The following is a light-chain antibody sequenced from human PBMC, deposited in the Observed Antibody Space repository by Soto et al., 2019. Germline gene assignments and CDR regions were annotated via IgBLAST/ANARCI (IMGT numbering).Light chain of an antibody. CDR3: QQYGRSPWT. J-gene: IGKJ1*01. CDR1: QSVSSSY. Sequence: EIVLTQSPGTLSLSPGDRATLSCRASQSVSSSYSAWYQQKPGQAPGLLIYGASSRATGIPDRFSGSGSGTDFTLTISRLEPEDFAVYYCQQYGRSPWTFGQGTKVEVK. V-gene: IGKV3-20*01. CDR2: GAS.